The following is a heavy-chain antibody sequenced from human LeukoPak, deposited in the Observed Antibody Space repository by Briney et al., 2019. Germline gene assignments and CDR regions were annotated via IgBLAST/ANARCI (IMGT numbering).Heavy chain of an antibody. V-gene: IGHV1-8*03. D-gene: IGHD3-9*01. CDR2: MNPNSGNT. CDR3: ARAGGDILTGYHANWFDP. CDR1: GYTFTSYD. Sequence: GASVKVSCKASGYTFTSYDINWVRQATGQGLEWMGWMNPNSGNTGYAQKFQGRVTITRNTSISTAYMELSSLRSEDTAVYYCARAGGDILTGYHANWFDPWGQGTLVTVSS. J-gene: IGHJ5*02.